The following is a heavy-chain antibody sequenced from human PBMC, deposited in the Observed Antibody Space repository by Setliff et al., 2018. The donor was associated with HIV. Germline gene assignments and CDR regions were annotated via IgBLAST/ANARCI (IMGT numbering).Heavy chain of an antibody. J-gene: IGHJ4*02. Sequence: PGGSLRLSCVASGFTYNNYWMRWVRQAPGKGLVWVSRIDEHGTITNYADSVKGRFTISRDNAKNTLYLQMNSLRAEDTAVYFCARDLGGKGGHWGQGILVTVSS. D-gene: IGHD1-1*01. V-gene: IGHV3-74*01. CDR3: ARDLGGKGGH. CDR1: GFTYNNYW. CDR2: IDEHGTIT.